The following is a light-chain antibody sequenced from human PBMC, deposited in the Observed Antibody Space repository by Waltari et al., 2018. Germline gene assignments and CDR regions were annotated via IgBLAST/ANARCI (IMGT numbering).Light chain of an antibody. CDR2: GKD. J-gene: IGLJ3*02. CDR3: SSRNGRANQVV. CDR1: SLRTSY. Sequence: SSELTQDPAVSVALGQTVRHPCQGGSLRTSYARWYQLKPGQAPVLVIYGKDKRPSGIPDRISGYSSGTTSSLTITGAQAEDEADYYCSSRNGRANQVVFAGGTKVTVL. V-gene: IGLV3-19*01.